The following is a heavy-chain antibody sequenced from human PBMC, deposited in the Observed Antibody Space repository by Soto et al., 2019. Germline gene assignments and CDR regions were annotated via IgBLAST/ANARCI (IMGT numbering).Heavy chain of an antibody. CDR2: IYYSGST. D-gene: IGHD3-9*01. V-gene: IGHV4-31*02. CDR3: ARDQGSILTGTGGMDV. CDR1: YGSVINRGDY. J-gene: IGHJ6*02. Sequence: AISGTSTVAYGSVINRGDYCGCVSRHPGKGLEWIGYIYYSGSTYYNPSLKSRVTISVDTSKNQFSLKLSSVTAADTAVYYCARDQGSILTGTGGMDVWGQGPTLTGS.